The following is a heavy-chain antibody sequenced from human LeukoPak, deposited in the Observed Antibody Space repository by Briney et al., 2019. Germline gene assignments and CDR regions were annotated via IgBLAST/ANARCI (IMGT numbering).Heavy chain of an antibody. CDR2: INSDGSST. CDR3: ARGLYPYYYMDV. Sequence: PGGSLRLSCAASGFTFSSYWMHWVRQAPGKGLVRVSRINSDGSSTSYADSVKGRFTISRDNAKNTLYLQMNSLRAEDTAVYYCARGLYPYYYMDVWGKGTTVTVSS. D-gene: IGHD2-8*01. J-gene: IGHJ6*03. CDR1: GFTFSSYW. V-gene: IGHV3-74*01.